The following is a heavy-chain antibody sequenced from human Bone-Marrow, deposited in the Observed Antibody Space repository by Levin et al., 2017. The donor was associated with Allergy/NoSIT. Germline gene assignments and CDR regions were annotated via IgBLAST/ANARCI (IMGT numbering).Heavy chain of an antibody. CDR1: GFTFSNYA. CDR2: IATGGRT. Sequence: PGGSLRLSCAASGFTFSNYAISWVRHAPGKGLEWISAIATGGRTYYSDSVKGRFSTSRDNSKNTVSLLMNNLRGEDTAVYYCGTENPASGWYTIDDWGQGTLVTVSS. CDR3: GTENPASGWYTIDD. V-gene: IGHV3-23*01. D-gene: IGHD6-19*01. J-gene: IGHJ4*01.